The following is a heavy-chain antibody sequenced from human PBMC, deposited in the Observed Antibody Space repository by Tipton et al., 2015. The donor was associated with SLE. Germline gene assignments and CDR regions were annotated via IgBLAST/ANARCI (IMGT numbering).Heavy chain of an antibody. CDR1: GFTFGDHA. CDR3: ARGTAMVYDS. V-gene: IGHV3-33*08. Sequence: SLRLSCVASGFTFGDHAMHWVRQAPGKGLEWVAVIWYDGSNKYYADSVKGRFTISRDNSKNTLYLQMNSLRADDTAVYYCARGTAMVYDSWGQGTLVTVSS. CDR2: IWYDGSNK. J-gene: IGHJ5*01. D-gene: IGHD5-18*01.